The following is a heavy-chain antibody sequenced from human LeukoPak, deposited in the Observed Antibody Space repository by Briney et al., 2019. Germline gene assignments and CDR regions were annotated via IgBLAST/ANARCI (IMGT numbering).Heavy chain of an antibody. V-gene: IGHV3-21*01. CDR1: GFTFSSYS. CDR2: ISSSSSYI. J-gene: IGHJ4*02. Sequence: GGSLRLSCAASGFTFSSYSMNWVRQAPGKGLEWVSSISSSSSYIYYADSVKGRFTISRDNAKNSLYLQMNSLRAEDTAVYHCARGPPRNPFDYWGQGTLVTVSS. CDR3: ARGPPRNPFDY.